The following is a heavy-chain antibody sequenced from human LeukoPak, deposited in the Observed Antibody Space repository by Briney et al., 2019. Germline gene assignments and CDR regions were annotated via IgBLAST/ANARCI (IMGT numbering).Heavy chain of an antibody. Sequence: SEPLSLTCAVYGGSFSCYYWSWIRQPPGKGLEWIGEINHSGSTNYNPSLKSRVTISVDTSKNQFSLTLSSVTAADTAVYYCARGPFTVYYYDSSGYPRYYYYGMDVWGQGTTVTVSS. V-gene: IGHV4-34*01. CDR1: GGSFSCYY. CDR2: INHSGST. CDR3: ARGPFTVYYYDSSGYPRYYYYGMDV. D-gene: IGHD3-22*01. J-gene: IGHJ6*02.